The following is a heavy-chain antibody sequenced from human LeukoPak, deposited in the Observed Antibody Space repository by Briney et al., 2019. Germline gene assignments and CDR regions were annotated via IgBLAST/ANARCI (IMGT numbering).Heavy chain of an antibody. CDR3: ARVGRVPYYFDC. Sequence: SETLSLTCTVSGGSISSGGYYWSWIRQHPGKGLEWIGFIYYSGTTYYNPSLKSRVTISVDTSKNQFSLKLSSVTAADTAVYYCARVGRVPYYFDCWGQGTLVTVSS. V-gene: IGHV4-31*03. J-gene: IGHJ4*02. CDR2: IYYSGTT. CDR1: GGSISSGGYY.